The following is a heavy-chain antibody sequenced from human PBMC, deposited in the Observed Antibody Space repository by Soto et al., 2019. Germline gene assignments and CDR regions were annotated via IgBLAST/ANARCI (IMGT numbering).Heavy chain of an antibody. CDR2: IIPIFGTA. V-gene: IGHV1-69*13. CDR3: APTPPYDSSGYYSN. D-gene: IGHD3-22*01. CDR1: GGTFSSYA. Sequence: ASVKVSCKASGGTFSSYAISWVRQAPGQGLEWMGGIIPIFGTANYAQKFQGRVTITADESTSTAYMELSSLRSEDTAVYYCAPTPPYDSSGYYSNWGQGALVTVSS. J-gene: IGHJ4*02.